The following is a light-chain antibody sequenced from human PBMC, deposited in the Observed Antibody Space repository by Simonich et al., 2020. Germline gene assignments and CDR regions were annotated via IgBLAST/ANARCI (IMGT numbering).Light chain of an antibody. CDR3: QQLNSYPPYT. J-gene: IGKJ2*01. CDR2: DAS. V-gene: IGKV3-11*01. Sequence: EIVLTQSPATLSLSPGERATLSCKASQRVSSYLAWYQQKPGQAPRLLIYDASNRATGIPARFSGSGSGTDFTLTISSLEPEDFATYYCQQLNSYPPYTFGQGTKLEIK. CDR1: QRVSSY.